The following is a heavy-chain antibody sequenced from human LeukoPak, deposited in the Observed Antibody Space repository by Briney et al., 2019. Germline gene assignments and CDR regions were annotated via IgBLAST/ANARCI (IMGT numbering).Heavy chain of an antibody. CDR2: ISTSGSI. CDR1: GCTISSYS. V-gene: IGHV4-4*07. J-gene: IGHJ3*02. D-gene: IGHD3-16*01. Sequence: GTLSLTCTASGCTISSYSLSWIRQAAGKGLEWIGRISTSGSINYDPALKSRVTLSVDTSKNQFSLKLSSVTAADTAVYYCARDYGDASDIWGQGTMVTVS. CDR3: ARDYGDASDI.